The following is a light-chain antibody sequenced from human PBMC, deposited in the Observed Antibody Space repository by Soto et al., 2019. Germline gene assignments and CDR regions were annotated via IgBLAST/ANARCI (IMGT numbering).Light chain of an antibody. CDR2: GAS. CDR3: QQYNPWWT. V-gene: IGKV3-15*01. Sequence: EIVMTQSPATLSVSPWERATLSCRASQSVSSNLAWYQQKPGQSPRLLLYGASTRATGIPGRFSGSGSGTEFTLTISSLQSEDFAVYYCQQYNPWWTFGQGTKVDIK. CDR1: QSVSSN. J-gene: IGKJ1*01.